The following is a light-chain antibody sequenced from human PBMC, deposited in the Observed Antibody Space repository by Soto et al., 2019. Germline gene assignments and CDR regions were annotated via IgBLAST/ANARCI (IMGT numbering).Light chain of an antibody. CDR1: QSVSSD. Sequence: EIVLTQSPATLSLSPGERATLSCSASQSVSSDLAWYQQKPGQAPRLLIYGASTRATGIPATFSGSGSGTEFTLTITSLRSEDFAVYYCQQYNDWPLFGPGTKVD. CDR2: GAS. J-gene: IGKJ3*01. V-gene: IGKV3-15*01. CDR3: QQYNDWPL.